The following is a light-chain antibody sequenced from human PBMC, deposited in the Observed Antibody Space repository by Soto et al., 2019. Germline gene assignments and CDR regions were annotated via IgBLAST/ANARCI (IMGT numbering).Light chain of an antibody. V-gene: IGLV3-1*01. CDR2: QDS. CDR3: QAWDSSTGV. Sequence: SYELTQPPSVSVSPGQTASITCSGDKLGDKYACWYQQKPGQSPVLVIYQDSKRPSGIPERFSGSNSGNTATLTISGTQAMDASDYYCQAWDSSTGVFGTGTKLTVL. J-gene: IGLJ1*01. CDR1: KLGDKY.